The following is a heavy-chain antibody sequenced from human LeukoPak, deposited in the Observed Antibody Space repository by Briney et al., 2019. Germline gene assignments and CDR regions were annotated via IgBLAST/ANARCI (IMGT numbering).Heavy chain of an antibody. V-gene: IGHV3-30*04. CDR1: GFIFNNYA. J-gene: IGHJ4*02. CDR2: ISNDGNNK. Sequence: GGSLRLSCAASGFIFNNYAIHWVRQAPGKGLEWVAVISNDGNNKYYADSVKGRFTISRDNSKNTLYLQMNSLRTEDTAIYYCARDVGGATGDFWGQGTLVTVSS. D-gene: IGHD5-24*01. CDR3: ARDVGGATGDF.